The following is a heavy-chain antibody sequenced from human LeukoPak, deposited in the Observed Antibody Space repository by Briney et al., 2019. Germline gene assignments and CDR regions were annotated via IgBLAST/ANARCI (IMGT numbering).Heavy chain of an antibody. CDR1: GFSFSNYA. V-gene: IGHV3-23*01. J-gene: IGHJ3*02. Sequence: QTGGSLRLSCAVFGFSFSNYAVGWVRQAPGKGLEWVSSISASGGSTYYADSVKGRFTISRDNSKNTLYLQMNSLRADDTAVYYCAKDLASFCGDYLPCGNDAFDIWGQGTMVTVSP. CDR2: ISASGGST. D-gene: IGHD4-17*01. CDR3: AKDLASFCGDYLPCGNDAFDI.